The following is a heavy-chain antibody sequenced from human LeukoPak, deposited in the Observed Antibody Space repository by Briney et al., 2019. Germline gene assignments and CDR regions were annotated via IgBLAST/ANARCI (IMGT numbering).Heavy chain of an antibody. D-gene: IGHD3-16*01. CDR1: GYTFTSYY. V-gene: IGHV1-46*01. J-gene: IGHJ6*02. Sequence: ASVKVSCKASGYTFTSYYMHWVRQAPGQGLEWMGIMNPSGGSTTNARKFQGRVTVTRDTSTSTVYMELSSLTSEDTAVYYCARDYDYHYGMDVWGQGTTVTVSS. CDR3: ARDYDYHYGMDV. CDR2: MNPSGGST.